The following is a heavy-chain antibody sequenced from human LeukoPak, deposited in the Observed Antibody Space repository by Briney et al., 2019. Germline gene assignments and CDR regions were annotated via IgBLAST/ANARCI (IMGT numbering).Heavy chain of an antibody. CDR3: ARDIGGPTSNGYCSGGSCYPGAFDI. J-gene: IGHJ3*02. Sequence: SETLSLTCTVSGGSISSYYWSWIRQPPGKGLEWIGYIYYSGSTNYNPSLKSRVTISVDTSKNQFSLKLSSVTAADTAVYYCARDIGGPTSNGYCSGGSCYPGAFDIWGQGTMVTVSS. V-gene: IGHV4-59*12. CDR2: IYYSGST. CDR1: GGSISSYY. D-gene: IGHD2-15*01.